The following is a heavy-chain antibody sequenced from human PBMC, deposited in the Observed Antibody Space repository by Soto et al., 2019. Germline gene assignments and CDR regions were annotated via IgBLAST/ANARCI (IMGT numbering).Heavy chain of an antibody. V-gene: IGHV3-33*01. CDR3: ARDHSVEMATITDFDY. D-gene: IGHD5-12*01. CDR1: GFTFSSYG. Sequence: QVQLVESGGGVVQPGRSLRLSCAASGFTFSSYGMHGVRQAPGKGLEWVAVIWYDGSNKYYADSVKGRFTISRDNSKNTLYLQMISLRAEDTAVYYCARDHSVEMATITDFDYWGQGTLVTVSS. J-gene: IGHJ4*02. CDR2: IWYDGSNK.